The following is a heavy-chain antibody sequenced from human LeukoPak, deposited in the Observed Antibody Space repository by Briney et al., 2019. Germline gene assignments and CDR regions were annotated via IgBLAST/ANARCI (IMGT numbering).Heavy chain of an antibody. J-gene: IGHJ6*03. CDR1: RGSFSSSTYY. CDR2: IYYSGTS. D-gene: IGHD2-15*01. CDR3: ARQPVVAATPFYYMDV. Sequence: SETLSLTCSVSRGSFSSSTYYWGWIRQPPGKGLEWIGAIYYSGTSYYNSSLKSRVTISVDTSKNQFSLKLSSVTAADTAVYYCARQPVVAATPFYYMDVWGKGAPVTISS. V-gene: IGHV4-39*01.